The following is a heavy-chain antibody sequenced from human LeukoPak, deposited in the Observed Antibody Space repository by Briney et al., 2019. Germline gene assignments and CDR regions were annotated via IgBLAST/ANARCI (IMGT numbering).Heavy chain of an antibody. D-gene: IGHD6-13*01. CDR1: GGSISSGGYY. CDR3: ARGGIAAAGDWFDP. Sequence: PSQTLSLTCTVSGGSISSGGYYWSWIRHHPGKGLEWIRYIYYSGSTYYNPSLKSRVTISVDTSKNQFSLKLSSVTAADTAVYYCARGGIAAAGDWFDPWGQGTLVTVSS. J-gene: IGHJ5*02. V-gene: IGHV4-31*03. CDR2: IYYSGST.